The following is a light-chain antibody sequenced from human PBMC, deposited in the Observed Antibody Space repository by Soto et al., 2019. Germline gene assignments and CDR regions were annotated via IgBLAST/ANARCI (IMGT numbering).Light chain of an antibody. CDR2: KAS. CDR1: QTISSW. V-gene: IGKV1-5*03. J-gene: IGKJ1*01. CDR3: QHYNSYSEG. Sequence: DIQMTQSPSTLSASVVGRVTSTCLASQTISSWLAWYQQKPGKAPKLLIYKASTLKSGVPSRFSGSGSGTEFTLTISSLQPDDFATYYCQHYNSYSEGFGQGTKVDI.